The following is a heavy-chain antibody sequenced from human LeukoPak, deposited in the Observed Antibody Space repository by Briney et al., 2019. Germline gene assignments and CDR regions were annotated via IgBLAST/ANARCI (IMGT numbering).Heavy chain of an antibody. V-gene: IGHV3-21*04. CDR3: AKGTYYDFWSGYSSAYYFDY. CDR2: ISSSSSYI. CDR1: GFTFSSYS. Sequence: GGSLRLSCAASGFTFSSYSMNWVRQAPGKGLEWVSSISSSSSYIYYADSVKGRFTISRDNAKNSLYLQMNSLRAEDTAVYYCAKGTYYDFWSGYSSAYYFDYWGQGTLVTVSS. J-gene: IGHJ4*02. D-gene: IGHD3-3*01.